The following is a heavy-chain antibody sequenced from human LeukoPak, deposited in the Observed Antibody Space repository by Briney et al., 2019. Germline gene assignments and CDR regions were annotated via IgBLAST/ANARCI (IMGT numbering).Heavy chain of an antibody. CDR2: LYYSGST. Sequence: PSETLSLTCTVSGGSIRRSTDYWGWIRQPPGKGLEWIGNLYYSGSTYYNPPLKSRVTISVDTSKNQFSLKLSSVTAADTAVYYCARQAISGYDPPPFDSWGQGTLVTVSS. CDR3: ARQAISGYDPPPFDS. CDR1: GGSIRRSTDY. J-gene: IGHJ4*02. D-gene: IGHD5-12*01. V-gene: IGHV4-39*01.